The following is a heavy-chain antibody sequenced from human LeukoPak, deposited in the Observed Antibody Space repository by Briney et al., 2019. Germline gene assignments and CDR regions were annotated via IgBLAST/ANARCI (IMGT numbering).Heavy chain of an antibody. V-gene: IGHV3-7*01. J-gene: IGHJ4*02. CDR3: ASRAGKPGNTPWCFDY. CDR2: IKQDGSER. CDR1: GFTFSNYW. D-gene: IGHD1-7*01. Sequence: GGSLRLSCAASGFTFSNYWMTWVRQAPGKGPEWVANIKQDGSERNYVDSVKGRLTIARDNTKNSLYLQMTSLRDEDTAVYYCASRAGKPGNTPWCFDYWGQGALVTVSS.